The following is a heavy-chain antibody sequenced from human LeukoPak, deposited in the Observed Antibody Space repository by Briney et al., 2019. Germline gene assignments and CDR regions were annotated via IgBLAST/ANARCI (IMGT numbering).Heavy chain of an antibody. D-gene: IGHD5-18*01. CDR3: ALAGYSYGLNYFDY. J-gene: IGHJ4*02. Sequence: SVKVSCKASGGTFTSYAISWVRQAPGQGLEWMGGIIPIFGTANYAQKFQGRVTITADESTSTAYMELSSLRSEDTAVYYCALAGYSYGLNYFDYWGQGTLVTVSS. V-gene: IGHV1-69*13. CDR1: GGTFTSYA. CDR2: IIPIFGTA.